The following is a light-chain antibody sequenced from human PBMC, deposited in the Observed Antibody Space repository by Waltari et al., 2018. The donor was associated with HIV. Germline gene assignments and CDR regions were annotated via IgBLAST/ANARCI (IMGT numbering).Light chain of an antibody. CDR3: CSYAGSYTWL. V-gene: IGLV2-11*01. J-gene: IGLJ2*01. CDR2: YVT. CDR1: NSDVGGYNY. Sequence: QSALTQPRSVSGSPGQSVTISCIGTNSDVGGYNYVSWYRQHPGEAPKLIIYYVTKRPSGGPDRFAGAKSVNTASLTVSGLQADDEAEYYCCSYAGSYTWLFGGGTKLTVL.